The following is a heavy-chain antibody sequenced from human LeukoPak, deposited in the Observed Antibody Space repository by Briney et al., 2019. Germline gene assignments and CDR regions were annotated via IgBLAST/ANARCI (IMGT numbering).Heavy chain of an antibody. CDR2: ISYDGSNK. CDR3: ARARESREWPDDHWYFDL. CDR1: GFTFSSYG. V-gene: IGHV3-30*03. J-gene: IGHJ2*01. Sequence: GRSLRLSCAASGFTFSSYGMHWVRQAPGKGLEWVAVISYDGSNKYYADSVKGRFTISRDNSKNTLYLQMNSLRAEDTAVYYCARARESREWPDDHWYFDLWARGTLVTVSS. D-gene: IGHD3-3*01.